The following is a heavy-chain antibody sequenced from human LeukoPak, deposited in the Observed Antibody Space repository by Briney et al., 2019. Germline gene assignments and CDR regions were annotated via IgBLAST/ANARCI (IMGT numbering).Heavy chain of an antibody. D-gene: IGHD6-19*01. J-gene: IGHJ4*02. Sequence: GGSLRLSCAASGFTFSSYAMHWVRQAPGKGLEWVAGISYDGSNKYYADSVKGRFTISRDNSRKTLYLQMNSLRAEDTAVYYCARDKSQGGGGWLASYFDYWGQGTLVTVSS. CDR1: GFTFSSYA. CDR3: ARDKSQGGGGWLASYFDY. CDR2: ISYDGSNK. V-gene: IGHV3-30*04.